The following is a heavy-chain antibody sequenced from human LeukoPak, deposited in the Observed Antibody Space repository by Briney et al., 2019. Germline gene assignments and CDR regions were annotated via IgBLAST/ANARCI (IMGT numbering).Heavy chain of an antibody. CDR3: AKDGGLWVSAHWGDS. D-gene: IGHD7-27*01. CDR2: ITTSDGNT. J-gene: IGHJ4*02. Sequence: GSLRLSCAASGFTFSSYTMSWVRQAPGKGLEWVSTITTSDGNTYYADSVKGRFTVSRDNSKNTLYLQMNSLRAEDTAVYYCAKDGGLWVSAHWGDSWGRGTLVTVSS. CDR1: GFTFSSYT. V-gene: IGHV3-23*01.